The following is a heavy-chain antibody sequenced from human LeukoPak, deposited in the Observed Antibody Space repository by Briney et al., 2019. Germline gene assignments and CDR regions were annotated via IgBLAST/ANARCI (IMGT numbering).Heavy chain of an antibody. CDR3: ARGKTGDDYVVFDY. V-gene: IGHV3-13*01. CDR1: GFTFSSHD. CDR2: SDSTGDT. J-gene: IGHJ4*02. Sequence: PGGSLRLSCAASGFTFSSHDMYWVRQTGKRLEWVAASDSTGDTYYLHSVKGRFTISRETVKNSLSLQMNSLRVGDTGVYYCARGKTGDDYVVFDYWGQGVLVTVSS. D-gene: IGHD3-10*02.